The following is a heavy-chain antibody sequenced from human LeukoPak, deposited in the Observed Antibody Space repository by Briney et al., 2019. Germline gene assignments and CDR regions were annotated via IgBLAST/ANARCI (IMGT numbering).Heavy chain of an antibody. J-gene: IGHJ5*02. CDR2: INPNSGGT. Sequence: ASVKVSCKASGYTFTGYYMHWVRQAPGQGLEWMGWINPNSGGTNYAQKFQGRVTMTRDTSISTAYMELSRLRSDDTAVYYCARNGIAVAGTDNWFDPWGQGTLVTVSS. V-gene: IGHV1-2*02. CDR1: GYTFTGYY. D-gene: IGHD6-19*01. CDR3: ARNGIAVAGTDNWFDP.